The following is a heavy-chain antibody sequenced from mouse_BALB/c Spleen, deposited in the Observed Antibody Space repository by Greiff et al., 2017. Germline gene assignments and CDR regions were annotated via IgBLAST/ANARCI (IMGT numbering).Heavy chain of an antibody. CDR2: IHYSGST. J-gene: IGHJ2*01. Sequence: EVQLQESGPDLVKPSQSLSLTCTVTGYSITSGYSWHWIRQFPGNKLEWMGYIHYSGSTNYNPSLKSRISITRDTSKNQFFLQLNSVTTEDTATYYCARSEGYYYGPYYFDYWGQGTTLTVSS. CDR3: ARSEGYYYGPYYFDY. CDR1: GYSITSGYS. D-gene: IGHD1-1*01. V-gene: IGHV3-1*02.